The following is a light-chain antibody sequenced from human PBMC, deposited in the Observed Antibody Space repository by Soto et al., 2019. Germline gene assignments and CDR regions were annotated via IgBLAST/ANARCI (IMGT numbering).Light chain of an antibody. CDR1: SSDVGGYNY. CDR2: DVN. CDR3: CSYTSSSTYV. V-gene: IGLV2-14*01. Sequence: QSALTQPASVSGSPGQSITISCTGTSSDVGGYNYVSWYQQHPGKAPKLMIFDVNNRPSGVSNRFSGSKSGNTASLTISGLQAEDEADYYCCSYTSSSTYVFGTGTNSPS. J-gene: IGLJ1*01.